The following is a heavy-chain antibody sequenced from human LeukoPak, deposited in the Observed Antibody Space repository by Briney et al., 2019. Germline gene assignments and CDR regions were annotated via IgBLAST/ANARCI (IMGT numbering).Heavy chain of an antibody. CDR3: ARELPWGICSSTSCYHYYYYMDV. V-gene: IGHV4-34*01. CDR1: GGSFSGYY. D-gene: IGHD2-2*01. Sequence: SETLSLTCAVYGGSFSGYYWSWIRQPPGKGLEWIGEINHSGSTNYNPSPKSRVTISVDTSKNQFSLKLSSVTAADTAVYYCARELPWGICSSTSCYHYYYYMDVWGKGTTVTVSS. CDR2: INHSGST. J-gene: IGHJ6*03.